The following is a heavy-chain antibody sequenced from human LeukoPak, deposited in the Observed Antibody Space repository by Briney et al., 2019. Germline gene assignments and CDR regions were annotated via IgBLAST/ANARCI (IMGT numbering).Heavy chain of an antibody. CDR3: PSGAGWLIDY. CDR2: IHNSGTS. J-gene: IGHJ4*02. D-gene: IGHD3-16*01. V-gene: IGHV4-59*01. Sequence: SETLSLTCTVSDDSISDYYRGWIPQPPGKGLEWIGYIHNSGTSTYNLSLKSRVTISADTSKNQFSLKLNSMTTADTAVYYCPSGAGWLIDYWGQGILVTVSS. CDR1: DDSISDYY.